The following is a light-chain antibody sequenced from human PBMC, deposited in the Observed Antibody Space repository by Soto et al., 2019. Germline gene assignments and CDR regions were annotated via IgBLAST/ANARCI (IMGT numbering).Light chain of an antibody. Sequence: EMGLTQSPSTLSLSPGQRATLSCRASQSVGSSLAWYQQKPGQAPRLLIYDASNRATGIPARFSGSGSWTDFTLAISSLEPEDVAVYYCQQRSDWPLTFGGGTKVESK. V-gene: IGKV3-11*01. CDR2: DAS. CDR1: QSVGSS. J-gene: IGKJ4*01. CDR3: QQRSDWPLT.